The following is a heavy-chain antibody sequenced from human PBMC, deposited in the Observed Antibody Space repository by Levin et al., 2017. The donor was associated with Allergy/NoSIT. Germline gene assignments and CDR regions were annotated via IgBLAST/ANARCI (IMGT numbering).Heavy chain of an antibody. CDR3: TRDPAYFFDSGAYYDAFDI. CDR2: IRGDGGVT. CDR1: GFTFSTFW. Sequence: GGSLRLSCTASGFTFSTFWMNWVRQAPGTGLEWVANIRGDGGVTYYVDSVKGRFTISRDNSRNSLFLQMNSLRAEDTAVYYCTRDPAYFFDSGAYYDAFDIWGQGTMVTVSS. J-gene: IGHJ3*02. D-gene: IGHD3-22*01. V-gene: IGHV3-7*01.